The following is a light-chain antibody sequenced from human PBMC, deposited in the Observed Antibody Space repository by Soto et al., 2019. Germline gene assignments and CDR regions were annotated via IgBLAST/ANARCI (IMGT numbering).Light chain of an antibody. CDR1: QSISSW. J-gene: IGKJ1*01. CDR3: QQYNSYPWT. V-gene: IGKV1-5*03. CDR2: TAS. Sequence: DIQMTQSPSTLSASVGDRVTITCRASQSISSWLAWYQQKPGKAPKLLIYTASSLESGVPSRFSGSGSVTEFTLTISSLHPDDFATDYCQQYNSYPWTFGQGTKVEIK.